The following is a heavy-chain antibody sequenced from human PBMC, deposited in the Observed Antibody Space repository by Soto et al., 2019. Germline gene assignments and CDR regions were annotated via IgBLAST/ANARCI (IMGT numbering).Heavy chain of an antibody. CDR1: GFTFTTYY. CDR3: SRENWFQDY. V-gene: IGHV3-7*03. Sequence: PGGSLRLSCAASGFTFTTYYMTWVRQAPGKGLEWVASIKNDGSEQYYVDSVKSRFTISRDNAKNSLYLQMNSLRAGDTALYYCSRENWFQDYWGQGTLVTVSS. J-gene: IGHJ4*02. CDR2: IKNDGSEQ. D-gene: IGHD3-10*01.